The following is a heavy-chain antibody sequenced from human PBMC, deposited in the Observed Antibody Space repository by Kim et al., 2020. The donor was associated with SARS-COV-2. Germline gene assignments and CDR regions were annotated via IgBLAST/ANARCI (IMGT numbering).Heavy chain of an antibody. V-gene: IGHV1-2*06. CDR2: INPNSGGT. D-gene: IGHD2-2*01. CDR3: ARDFDCSSTSCRSSAGDY. CDR1: GYTFTGYY. J-gene: IGHJ4*02. Sequence: ASVKVSCKASGYTFTGYYMHWVRQAPGQGLEWMGRINPNSGGTNYAQKFQGRVTMTRDTSISTAYMELSRLRSDDTAVYYCARDFDCSSTSCRSSAGDYWGQGTLVTVSS.